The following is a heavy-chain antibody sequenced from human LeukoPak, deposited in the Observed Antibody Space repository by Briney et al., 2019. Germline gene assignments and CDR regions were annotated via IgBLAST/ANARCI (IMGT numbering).Heavy chain of an antibody. Sequence: ASVKVSCKVSGYTLTEISMHWGRHGPGKGIEWMGGFDPEDGETIYAQKFQGGVTMTEDTSTDTAYMELSSLRSEDTAVYYCATSYGSGPTFDYWGQGTLVTVSS. J-gene: IGHJ4*02. CDR3: ATSYGSGPTFDY. V-gene: IGHV1-24*01. CDR2: FDPEDGET. CDR1: GYTLTEIS. D-gene: IGHD3-10*01.